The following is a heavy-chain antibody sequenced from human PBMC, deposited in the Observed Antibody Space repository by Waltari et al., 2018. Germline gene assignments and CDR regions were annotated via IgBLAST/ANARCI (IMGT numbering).Heavy chain of an antibody. V-gene: IGHV3-23*01. CDR1: GFTFSSYA. D-gene: IGHD6-13*01. CDR3: AKDIAAAGTFDY. J-gene: IGHJ4*02. Sequence: ASGFTFSSYAMSWVRQAPGKGLEWVSAISGSGGSTYYADSVKGRFTISRDNSKNTLYLQMNSLRAEDTAVYYCAKDIAAAGTFDYWGQGTLVTVSS. CDR2: ISGSGGST.